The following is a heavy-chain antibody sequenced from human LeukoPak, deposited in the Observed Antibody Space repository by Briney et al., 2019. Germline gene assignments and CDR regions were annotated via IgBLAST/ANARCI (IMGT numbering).Heavy chain of an antibody. CDR3: ASTTGSSS. Sequence: GGSLRLSCAASGFTFSSYAMHWVRQAPGKGLEWVAVISYDGSNKYYADSAQGRFTISRDNSKNTLYLQMNSLRAEDTAVYYCASTTGSSSWGQGTLVTVSS. CDR2: ISYDGSNK. J-gene: IGHJ4*02. D-gene: IGHD1-1*01. V-gene: IGHV3-30-3*01. CDR1: GFTFSSYA.